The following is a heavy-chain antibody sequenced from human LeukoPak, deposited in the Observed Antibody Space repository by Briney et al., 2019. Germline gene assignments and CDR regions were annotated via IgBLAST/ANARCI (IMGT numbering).Heavy chain of an antibody. CDR3: ARGGDYYDSTVLPDAFDI. CDR2: INPNSGGT. V-gene: IGHV1-2*02. CDR1: GYTFTGYY. Sequence: ASVKVSCKASGYTFTGYYMHWVRQAPGQGLKWMGWINPNSGGTNYAQKFQGRVTMTRDTSISTAYMELSRLRSDDTAVYYCARGGDYYDSTVLPDAFDIWGQGTMVTVSS. J-gene: IGHJ3*02. D-gene: IGHD3-22*01.